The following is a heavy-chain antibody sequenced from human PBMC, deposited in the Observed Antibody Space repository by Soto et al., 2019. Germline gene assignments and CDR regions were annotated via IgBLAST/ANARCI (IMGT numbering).Heavy chain of an antibody. CDR2: IKTKTDGETT. J-gene: IGHJ4*02. Sequence: GGSLRLSCAASGFTFNNAWMTWVRQVPGKGLEWVGRIKTKTDGETTDYPAPVKGRFTISRDDSKDTVYLQMNSLKTEDTAVYYCTVHMATVNILDYWGQGTLVTVSS. D-gene: IGHD5-12*01. CDR1: GFTFNNAW. CDR3: TVHMATVNILDY. V-gene: IGHV3-15*01.